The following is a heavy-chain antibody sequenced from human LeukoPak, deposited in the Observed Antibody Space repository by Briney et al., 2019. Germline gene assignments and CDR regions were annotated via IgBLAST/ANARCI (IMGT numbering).Heavy chain of an antibody. Sequence: PGGSLRLSCAASGFTFSSYAMSWVRQAPGKGLEWVSAISGSGGSTYYADSVKGRFVISKDDSKNTLYLQMNNLRVEDTAVYYCAGTTFVFGSGTYPYWGQGTLVTVSS. CDR3: AGTTFVFGSGTYPY. CDR2: ISGSGGST. D-gene: IGHD3-10*01. J-gene: IGHJ4*02. V-gene: IGHV3-23*01. CDR1: GFTFSSYA.